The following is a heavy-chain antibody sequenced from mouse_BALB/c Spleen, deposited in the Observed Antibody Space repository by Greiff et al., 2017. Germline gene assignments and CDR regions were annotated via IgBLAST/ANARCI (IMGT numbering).Heavy chain of an antibody. Sequence: VQLQQSGPGLVQPSQSLSITCTVSGFSLTSYGVHWVRQSPGKGLEWLGVIWSGGSTDYNAAFISRLSISKDNSKSQVFFKMNSLQANDTAIYYCARNPYYGSSYDWYYDVWGAGTTVTVSS. CDR3: ARNPYYGSSYDWYYDV. J-gene: IGHJ1*01. CDR1: GFSLTSYG. V-gene: IGHV2-2*02. D-gene: IGHD1-1*01. CDR2: IWSGGST.